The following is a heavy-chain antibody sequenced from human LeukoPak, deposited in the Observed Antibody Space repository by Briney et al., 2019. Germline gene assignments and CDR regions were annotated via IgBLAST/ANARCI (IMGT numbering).Heavy chain of an antibody. J-gene: IGHJ3*02. V-gene: IGHV1-46*01. CDR3: ARDGDCSSTSCSGPRGYDAFDI. CDR1: GYTLTGYY. Sequence: GASVKVSCKASGYTLTGYYMHWVRQAPGQGLEWMGITNPSGGSTSYAQKFQGRVTMTRDTSTSTVYMELSSLRSEDTAVYYCARDGDCSSTSCSGPRGYDAFDIWGQGTMVTVSS. CDR2: TNPSGGST. D-gene: IGHD2-2*01.